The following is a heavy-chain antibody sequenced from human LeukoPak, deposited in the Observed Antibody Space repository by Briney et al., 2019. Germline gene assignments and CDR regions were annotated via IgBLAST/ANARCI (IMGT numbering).Heavy chain of an antibody. CDR3: ASGIVVVVAATRPPAFDI. CDR1: GGSISSYY. D-gene: IGHD2-15*01. Sequence: SETLSLTCTVSGGSISSYYWSWIRQHPGKGLEWIGYIYYSGSTYYNPSLKSRVTISVDTSKNQFSLKLSSVTAADTAVYYCASGIVVVVAATRPPAFDIWGQGTMVTVSS. CDR2: IYYSGST. V-gene: IGHV4-59*06. J-gene: IGHJ3*02.